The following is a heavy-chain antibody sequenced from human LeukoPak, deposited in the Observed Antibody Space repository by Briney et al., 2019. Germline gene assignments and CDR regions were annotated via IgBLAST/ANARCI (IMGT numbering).Heavy chain of an antibody. D-gene: IGHD3-10*01. CDR3: ARGGASTYWFIDY. J-gene: IGHJ4*02. CDR1: GFSVRTNY. V-gene: IGHV3-66*01. Sequence: PGGSLRLSCAASGFSVRTNYMSWVRQAPGKGLKWVSVIHAGGATYYADSVKDRFTISRDNSKNTVYLQMNSLRAEDTALYYCARGGASTYWFIDYWGQGTQVTVSS. CDR2: IHAGGAT.